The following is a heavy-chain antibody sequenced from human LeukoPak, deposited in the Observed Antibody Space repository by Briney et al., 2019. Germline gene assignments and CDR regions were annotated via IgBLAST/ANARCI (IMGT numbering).Heavy chain of an antibody. D-gene: IGHD3-22*01. V-gene: IGHV1-58*02. CDR2: IVVGSGNT. CDR1: GFTFTSSA. Sequence: SVKVSCKASGFTFTSSAMQWVRQARGQRLEWIGWIVVGSGNTNYAQKLQGRVTMTTDTSTSTAYMELRSLRSDDTAVYYCARDPAYYYDSSGFSDFDYWGQGTLVTVSS. CDR3: ARDPAYYYDSSGFSDFDY. J-gene: IGHJ4*02.